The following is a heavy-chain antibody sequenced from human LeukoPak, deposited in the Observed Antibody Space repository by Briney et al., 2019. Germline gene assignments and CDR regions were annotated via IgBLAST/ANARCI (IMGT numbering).Heavy chain of an antibody. CDR3: ARDSSLYCGGDCYWFDY. D-gene: IGHD2-21*02. J-gene: IGHJ4*02. CDR1: GFTFSSYA. V-gene: IGHV3-30*04. CDR2: ISYDGSNK. Sequence: GGSLRLSCAASGFTFSSYAMHWVRQAPGKGLEWEAVISYDGSNKYYADSVKGRFTISRDNSKNTLYLQMNSLRAEDTAVYYCARDSSLYCGGDCYWFDYWGQGTLVTVSS.